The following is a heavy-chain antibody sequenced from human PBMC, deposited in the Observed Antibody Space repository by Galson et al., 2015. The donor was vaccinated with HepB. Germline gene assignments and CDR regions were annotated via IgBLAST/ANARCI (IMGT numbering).Heavy chain of an antibody. V-gene: IGHV3-11*01. CDR2: ISSSGSTI. CDR3: ARAGRYYDSSGYREDY. Sequence: SLRLSCAASGFTFSDYYMSWIRQAPGKGLEWVSYISSSGSTIYYADSVKGRFTISRDNAKNSLYLQMNSLRAEDTAVYYCARAGRYYDSSGYREDYWGQGTLVTVSS. J-gene: IGHJ4*02. D-gene: IGHD3-22*01. CDR1: GFTFSDYY.